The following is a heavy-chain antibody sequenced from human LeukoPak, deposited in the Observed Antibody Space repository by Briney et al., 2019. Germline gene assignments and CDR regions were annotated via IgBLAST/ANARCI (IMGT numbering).Heavy chain of an antibody. J-gene: IGHJ4*02. D-gene: IGHD3-3*01. CDR3: ATDRGWRTSGYYLYYFEY. Sequence: GGSLRLPCAASGFIFTNYFMSWVRQAPGKGLEWVASIKHDGSEKYYVDSVRGRFTISRDNTMNSLYLQMSSLRAEDTAVYYCATDRGWRTSGYYLYYFEYWGQGTLVTFSS. V-gene: IGHV3-7*01. CDR2: IKHDGSEK. CDR1: GFIFTNYF.